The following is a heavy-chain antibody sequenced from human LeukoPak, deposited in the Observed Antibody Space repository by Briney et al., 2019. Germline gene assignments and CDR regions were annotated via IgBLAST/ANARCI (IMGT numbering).Heavy chain of an antibody. Sequence: GASVKVSCTASGYMFASDAINWVRQAPGQGLEWMGWISTYNVNTNYAQKFQGRVTITADKSTSTGYMELSSLRSDDTAVYYCARGGHRRYYYTSGSAFDPWGQGTLVTVSS. CDR1: GYMFASDA. CDR3: ARGGHRRYYYTSGSAFDP. CDR2: ISTYNVNT. V-gene: IGHV1-18*01. D-gene: IGHD3-10*01. J-gene: IGHJ5*02.